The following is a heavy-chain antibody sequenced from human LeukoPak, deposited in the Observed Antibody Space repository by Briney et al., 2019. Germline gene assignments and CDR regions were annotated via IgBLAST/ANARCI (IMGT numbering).Heavy chain of an antibody. Sequence: ASVKVSCKASGYTFTGYYLHWVRQAPGQGLEWMERINPNSGGTNYAQKFQGRVTMTTDTSISTAYMELNRLTSDDTAVYYCAREPMVRDFNWFDPWGQGTLVTVSS. J-gene: IGHJ5*02. CDR2: INPNSGGT. D-gene: IGHD3-10*01. CDR1: GYTFTGYY. V-gene: IGHV1-2*06. CDR3: AREPMVRDFNWFDP.